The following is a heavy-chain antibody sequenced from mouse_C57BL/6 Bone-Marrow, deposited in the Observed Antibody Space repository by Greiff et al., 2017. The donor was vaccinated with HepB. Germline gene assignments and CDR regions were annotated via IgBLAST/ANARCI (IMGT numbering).Heavy chain of an antibody. CDR2: IYIGNGYT. V-gene: IGHV1-58*01. CDR3: ARWYYGNFDWYFDV. Sequence: VHVKQSGAELVRPGSSVKMSCKTSGYTFTSYGINWVKQRPGQGLEWIGYIYIGNGYTEYNEKFKGKATLTSDTSSSTAYMQLSSLTSEDSAIYFCARWYYGNFDWYFDVWGTGTTVTVSS. CDR1: GYTFTSYG. J-gene: IGHJ1*03. D-gene: IGHD2-1*01.